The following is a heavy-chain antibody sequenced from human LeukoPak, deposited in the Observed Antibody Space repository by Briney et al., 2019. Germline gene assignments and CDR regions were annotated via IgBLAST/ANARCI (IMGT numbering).Heavy chain of an antibody. J-gene: IGHJ4*02. CDR1: GFTFSSYA. CDR3: VRGSGYDTLDY. Sequence: GGSLRLSCAASGFTFSSYAMSWLRQAPGKGLEWVSVIFGPGNTYYTDSVKGRFTISRDNSKNTVYLQINSLRAEDTAVYYCVRGSGYDTLDYWGQGTLVTVSS. CDR2: IFGPGNT. D-gene: IGHD5-12*01. V-gene: IGHV3-53*01.